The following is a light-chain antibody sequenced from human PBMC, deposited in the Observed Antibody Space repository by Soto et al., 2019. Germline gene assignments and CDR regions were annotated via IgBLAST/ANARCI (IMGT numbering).Light chain of an antibody. CDR2: KAS. J-gene: IGKJ4*01. V-gene: IGKV1-5*03. Sequence: DIQMTQSPSTLSASLGDRVIITCRASQTISSWLAWYQQKPGKAPKLLIYKASSLESGVPSRFSGSGSGTEFTLTISSLQPDDFATYYCQHYNNYLLTFGGGTKVDI. CDR1: QTISSW. CDR3: QHYNNYLLT.